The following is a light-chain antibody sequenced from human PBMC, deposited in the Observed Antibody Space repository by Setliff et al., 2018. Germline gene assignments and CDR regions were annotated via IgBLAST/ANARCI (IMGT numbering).Light chain of an antibody. V-gene: IGLV2-14*03. CDR2: GVS. J-gene: IGLJ1*01. CDR3: NAYTAGTTYV. CDR1: SNDVGSYDL. Sequence: VLTQPASVSGSPGQSITISCSGTSNDVGSYDLVSWYQQHPGRAPKLIIYGVSDRPSGVSSRFSGSKSGNTASLTISGLQTEDEADYYCNAYTAGTTYVFGTGTKVTVL.